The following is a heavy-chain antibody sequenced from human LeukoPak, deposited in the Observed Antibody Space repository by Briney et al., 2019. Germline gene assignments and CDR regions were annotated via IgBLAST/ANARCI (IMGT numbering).Heavy chain of an antibody. CDR3: ARDEGSSYLSSFDY. CDR1: GMTFRSHW. CDR2: IKSDGSEI. V-gene: IGHV3-7*01. Sequence: GGSLRLSCAASGMTFRSHWMTWVRQTTGKGLEWLATIKSDGSEIYYLDSVKGRFTISRDNAKNSLYLQMNSLRAHDWAVYYCARDEGSSYLSSFDYWGQGTLVTVSS. J-gene: IGHJ4*02. D-gene: IGHD2-2*01.